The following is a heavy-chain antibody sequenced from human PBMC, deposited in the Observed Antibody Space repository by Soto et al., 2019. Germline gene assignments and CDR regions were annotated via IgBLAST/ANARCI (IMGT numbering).Heavy chain of an antibody. J-gene: IGHJ4*02. D-gene: IGHD3-9*01. CDR3: VREDILGVRSFDY. V-gene: IGHV3-48*02. CDR2: ISSGSKTI. Sequence: GGSLRLSCAASGFTFSGYSVNWVRQAPGKGLEWISYISSGSKTIYYADSVKGRFIVSRDNAKNSQYLQMNSLRDEGTAVYYCVREDILGVRSFDYWGQGTLVTVSS. CDR1: GFTFSGYS.